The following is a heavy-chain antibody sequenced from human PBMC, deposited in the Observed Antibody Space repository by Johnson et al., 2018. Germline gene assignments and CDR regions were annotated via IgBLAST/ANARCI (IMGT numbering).Heavy chain of an antibody. CDR3: AKAMAVAGTGGFAI. J-gene: IGHJ3*02. Sequence: VQLVESGGGLVQPGRSLRLSCAASGFTFDDYAMHWVRQAPGKGLEWVSGISWNSGSICYADSVKGRFTISRDTAKTSLYLQMNSRGAEDTALYYCAKAMAVAGTGGFAIWGQWTMVTVSS. D-gene: IGHD6-19*01. V-gene: IGHV3-9*01. CDR1: GFTFDDYA. CDR2: ISWNSGSI.